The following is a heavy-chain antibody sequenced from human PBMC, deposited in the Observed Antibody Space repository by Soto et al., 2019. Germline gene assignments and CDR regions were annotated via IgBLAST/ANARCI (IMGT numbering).Heavy chain of an antibody. CDR3: TLYSSSSHWFDP. Sequence: GGSLRLSCTASGFTFGDYAMSWFRQAPGKGLEWVGFIRSKAYGGTTEYAASVKGRFTISRDDSKSIAYLQMNSLKTEDTAVYYWTLYSSSSHWFDPWGQGTLVTVSS. CDR2: IRSKAYGGTT. CDR1: GFTFGDYA. D-gene: IGHD6-6*01. J-gene: IGHJ5*02. V-gene: IGHV3-49*03.